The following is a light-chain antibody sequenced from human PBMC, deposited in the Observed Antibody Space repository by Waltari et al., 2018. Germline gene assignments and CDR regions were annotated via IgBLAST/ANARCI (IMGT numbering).Light chain of an antibody. CDR2: YAS. CDR1: QNVRTF. Sequence: DNVWTQSPDTQSLSPGERATISCRASQNVRTFLAWYQQKPGQAPRLLIYYASNRAIGIPARFSGSGSGTDFTLTISSLEPEDCAVYYCQQRFDWPLTFGGGTKVEIK. CDR3: QQRFDWPLT. V-gene: IGKV3-11*01. J-gene: IGKJ4*01.